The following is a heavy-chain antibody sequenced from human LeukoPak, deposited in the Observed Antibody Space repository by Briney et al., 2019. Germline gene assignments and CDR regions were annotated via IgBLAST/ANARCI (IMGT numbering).Heavy chain of an antibody. D-gene: IGHD5-18*01. Sequence: PGGSLRLSCAASGFTFSDYTMNWVRQAPGKGLEWVSSISSWSIYIYYADSVKGRFTISRDNAKNSLSLQMKSLRAEDTAVYYCVRGEYSYGPLDYSYYMDVWGKGSTVTVSS. J-gene: IGHJ6*03. CDR3: VRGEYSYGPLDYSYYMDV. CDR2: ISSWSIYI. V-gene: IGHV3-21*01. CDR1: GFTFSDYT.